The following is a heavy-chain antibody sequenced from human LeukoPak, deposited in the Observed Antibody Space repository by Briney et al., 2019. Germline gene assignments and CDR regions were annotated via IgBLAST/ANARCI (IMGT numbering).Heavy chain of an antibody. CDR2: INWNGGST. J-gene: IGHJ4*02. D-gene: IGHD2-2*01. CDR1: GFTFDDYG. CDR3: ARSYAQYCSTASCSHCDH. V-gene: IGHV3-20*04. Sequence: GGSLRLSCAASGFTFDDYGMAWVRQAPGKGLEWVSGINWNGGSTGYADSVKGRFTISRDNAKNSLYLQINSLRAEDTAFYYCARSYAQYCSTASCSHCDHWGQGTLVTVSS.